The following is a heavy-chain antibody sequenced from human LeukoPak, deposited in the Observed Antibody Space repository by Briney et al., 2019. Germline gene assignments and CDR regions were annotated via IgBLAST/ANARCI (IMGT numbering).Heavy chain of an antibody. CDR2: IYYSGST. V-gene: IGHV4-31*03. J-gene: IGHJ5*02. Sequence: SETLSLTCTVSGGSISSGGYYWSWIRQHPGKGLEWIGYIYYSGSTYYNPSLKSRVTISVDTSKNQFSLKLSSVTAADTAVYYCARSINDYGDTGTFDPWGQGTLVTVSS. D-gene: IGHD4-17*01. CDR3: ARSINDYGDTGTFDP. CDR1: GGSISSGGYY.